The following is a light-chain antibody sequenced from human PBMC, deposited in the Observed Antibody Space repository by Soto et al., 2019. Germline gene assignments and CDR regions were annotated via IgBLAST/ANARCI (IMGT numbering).Light chain of an antibody. CDR1: SSDVGGYNY. CDR3: ISYTSGSTLYV. CDR2: EVS. Sequence: QSALTQPASVSGSPGQSITISCTGTSSDVGGYNYVSWYQQHPGKAPKLMIYEVSNRPSGISNRFSGSKSDNTASLTISGLQAEDEADYYCISYTSGSTLYVFGTGTKVTVL. V-gene: IGLV2-14*01. J-gene: IGLJ1*01.